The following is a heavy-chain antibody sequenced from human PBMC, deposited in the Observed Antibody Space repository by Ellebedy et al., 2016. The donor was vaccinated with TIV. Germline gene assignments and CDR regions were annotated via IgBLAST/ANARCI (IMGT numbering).Heavy chain of an antibody. J-gene: IGHJ5*02. Sequence: MPGGSLRLSCGVYGGSFNGYYWTWIRQPPGKGLEWIAEINHIGMTNYNESLKSRVSLSVDTSKNHFSLELSSVTAADTAVYYCASSSGWYGGARWFDPWGQGTLVTVSS. V-gene: IGHV4-34*01. CDR1: GGSFNGYY. CDR3: ASSSGWYGGARWFDP. CDR2: INHIGMT. D-gene: IGHD6-19*01.